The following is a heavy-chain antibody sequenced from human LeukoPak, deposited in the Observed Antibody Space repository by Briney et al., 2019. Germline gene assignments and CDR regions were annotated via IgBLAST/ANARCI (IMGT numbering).Heavy chain of an antibody. V-gene: IGHV4-59*08. D-gene: IGHD3-22*01. J-gene: IGHJ4*02. Sequence: SETLSLTCTVSGGSINNYYWSWIRQPAGKGLEWIGYIYYSGSTNYNPSLKSRVTISADTSKNQFSLKLTSVTAADTAVYFCARHQGHDFYDSSGYYSFDYWGQGTLVTVSS. CDR1: GGSINNYY. CDR3: ARHQGHDFYDSSGYYSFDY. CDR2: IYYSGST.